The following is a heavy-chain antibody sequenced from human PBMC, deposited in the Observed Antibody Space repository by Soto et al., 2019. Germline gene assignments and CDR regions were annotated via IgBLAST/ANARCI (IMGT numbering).Heavy chain of an antibody. D-gene: IGHD2-2*03. CDR3: ARIIGYCRNNDCSWTFDI. V-gene: IGHV5-51*01. CDR1: GYSFISYW. Sequence: GESLKLSCKTSGYSFISYWVAWVRQNPGKGLEWMGTFYPGDSTSTYSPSFQGQVTISVDKSISTAYLHLSSLKASDTAMYYCARIIGYCRNNDCSWTFDIWGQGTTVTVSS. J-gene: IGHJ3*02. CDR2: FYPGDSTS.